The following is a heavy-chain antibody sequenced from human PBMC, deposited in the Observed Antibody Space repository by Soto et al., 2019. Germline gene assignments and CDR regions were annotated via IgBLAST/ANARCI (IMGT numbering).Heavy chain of an antibody. D-gene: IGHD3-22*01. CDR2: IDPSDSYT. V-gene: IGHV5-10-1*04. CDR3: ATSVVVVSPDAFDI. Sequence: CKGSGYSFTSYWISWVRQMPGKGLEWMGRIDPSDSYTRYSPSFQGQVTISADKSISTAYLQWSSLKASDTAMYYCATSVVVVSPDAFDIWGQGTMVTVSS. CDR1: GYSFTSYW. J-gene: IGHJ3*02.